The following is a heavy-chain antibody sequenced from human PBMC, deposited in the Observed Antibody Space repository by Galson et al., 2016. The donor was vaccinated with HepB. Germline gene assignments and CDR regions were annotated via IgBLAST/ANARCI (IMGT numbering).Heavy chain of an antibody. J-gene: IGHJ1*01. CDR1: GFTFSNFA. Sequence: SLRLSCAGSGFTFSNFAMTWVRQAPGKGLEWVSIIYPGGETHYADSLKGRFTISRDNSENTLYLQMNSLRVEGTAVYYCATDHGPSGWLCWGQGTLVIVSS. CDR2: IYPGGET. V-gene: IGHV3-53*01. D-gene: IGHD6-19*01. CDR3: ATDHGPSGWLC.